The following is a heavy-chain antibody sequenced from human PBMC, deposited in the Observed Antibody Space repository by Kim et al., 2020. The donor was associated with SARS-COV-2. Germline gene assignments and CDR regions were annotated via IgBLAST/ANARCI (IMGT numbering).Heavy chain of an antibody. CDR1: GFTFSSYA. J-gene: IGHJ2*01. D-gene: IGHD2-2*01. CDR3: AKGEESSSPWYFDL. CDR2: ISGGGDTT. V-gene: IGHV3-23*01. Sequence: GGSLRLSCAASGFTFSSYAMSWVRQAPGKGLECVSTISGGGDTTYNTDSVKGRFTISRDNSKNTLYLQMKSLRAEDTALYYCAKGEESSSPWYFDLWGRGTLVTVSS.